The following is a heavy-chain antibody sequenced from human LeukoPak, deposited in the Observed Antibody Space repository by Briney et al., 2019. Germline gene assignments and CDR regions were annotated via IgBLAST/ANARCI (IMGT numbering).Heavy chain of an antibody. CDR2: ISSGSTYI. Sequence: GGSLRLSCAASGFTFSSYAMGWVRQAPGKGLEWVSSISSGSTYIYYADSVKGRFTISRDNAKNSLSLQLNSLRAEDTAVYYCAREGPMAFDCWGQGTLVTVSS. J-gene: IGHJ4*02. CDR3: AREGPMAFDC. D-gene: IGHD5-24*01. V-gene: IGHV3-21*01. CDR1: GFTFSSYA.